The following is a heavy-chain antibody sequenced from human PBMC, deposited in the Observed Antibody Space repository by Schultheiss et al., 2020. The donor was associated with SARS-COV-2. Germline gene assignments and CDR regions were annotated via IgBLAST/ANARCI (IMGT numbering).Heavy chain of an antibody. CDR1: GFTFSNAW. CDR2: IWYDGSNK. CDR3: AKERDDYYGSGSADY. J-gene: IGHJ4*02. V-gene: IGHV3-33*06. D-gene: IGHD3-10*01. Sequence: GGSLRLSCAASGFTFSNAWMNWVRQAPGKGLEWVAVIWYDGSNKYYADSVKGRFTISRDNSKNTLYLQMNSLRAEDTAVYYCAKERDDYYGSGSADYWGQGTLVTVSS.